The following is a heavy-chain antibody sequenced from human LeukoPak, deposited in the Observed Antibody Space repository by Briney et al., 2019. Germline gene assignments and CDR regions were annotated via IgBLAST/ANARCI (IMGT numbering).Heavy chain of an antibody. CDR1: GGTFSSYA. J-gene: IGHJ4*02. CDR3: ARDPGKFGDSLRPSGLDH. D-gene: IGHD3-16*01. V-gene: IGHV1-69*13. CDR2: IIPIFGTA. Sequence: SVKVSCKASGGTFSSYAISWVRQAPGQGLEWMGGIIPIFGTANYAQKFQGRVTITADESTSTAYMELSDLRFEDTAVYYCARDPGKFGDSLRPSGLDHWGQGTLVTVSS.